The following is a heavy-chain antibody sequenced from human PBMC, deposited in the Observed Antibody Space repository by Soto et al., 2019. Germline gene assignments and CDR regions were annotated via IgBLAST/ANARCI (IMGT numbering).Heavy chain of an antibody. V-gene: IGHV4-59*01. D-gene: IGHD5-18*01. Sequence: SETLSLTCTVSGGSISSYCWSWIRQPPGKGLEWIGYIYYSGSTNYNPSLKSRVTISVDTSKNQFSLKLSSVTAADTAVYYCARAGGYSYGAPFDYWGQGTLVTVSS. CDR1: GGSISSYC. CDR3: ARAGGYSYGAPFDY. CDR2: IYYSGST. J-gene: IGHJ4*02.